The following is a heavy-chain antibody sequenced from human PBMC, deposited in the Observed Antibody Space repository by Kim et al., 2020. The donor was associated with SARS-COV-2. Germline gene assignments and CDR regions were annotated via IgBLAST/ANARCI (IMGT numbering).Heavy chain of an antibody. D-gene: IGHD1-26*01. CDR1: GFTFSSYG. J-gene: IGHJ4*02. V-gene: IGHV3-30*18. CDR2: ISYDGSNK. CDR3: AKDGSYYFDY. Sequence: GGSLRLSCAASGFTFSSYGMHWVRQAPGKGLGWVAVISYDGSNKYYADSVKGRFTISRDNSKNTLYLQMNSLRAEDTAVYYCAKDGSYYFDYWGQGTLVTVSS.